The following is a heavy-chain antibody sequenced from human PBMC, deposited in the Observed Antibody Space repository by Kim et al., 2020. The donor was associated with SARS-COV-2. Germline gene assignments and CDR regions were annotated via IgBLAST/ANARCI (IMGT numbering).Heavy chain of an antibody. D-gene: IGHD3-3*01. J-gene: IGHJ4*02. V-gene: IGHV4-30-2*05. CDR2: T. Sequence: TYYNPSLKRRVTISVETSKNQFSLKLSSVTAADTAVYYCARNYDFRYYFDYWGQGTLVTVSS. CDR3: ARNYDFRYYFDY.